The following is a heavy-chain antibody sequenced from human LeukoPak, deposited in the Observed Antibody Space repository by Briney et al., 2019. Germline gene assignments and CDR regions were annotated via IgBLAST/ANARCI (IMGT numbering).Heavy chain of an antibody. V-gene: IGHV1-2*02. D-gene: IGHD5-24*01. Sequence: ASVKVSCKASGYTFTGYYMHWVRQAPGQGLEWMGWINPNSGGTNYAQKFQGRVTMTRDTSISTAYMELSRLRSDNTAVYYCARARSYRWLQILFDYWGQGTLVTVSS. CDR3: ARARSYRWLQILFDY. CDR1: GYTFTGYY. J-gene: IGHJ4*02. CDR2: INPNSGGT.